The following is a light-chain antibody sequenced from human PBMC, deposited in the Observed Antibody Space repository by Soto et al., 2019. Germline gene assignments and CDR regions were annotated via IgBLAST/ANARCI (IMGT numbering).Light chain of an antibody. V-gene: IGLV2-14*03. CDR3: CSYADGSIYF. J-gene: IGLJ1*01. Sequence: QSVLTQPASVSGSPGQSITISCTGTSSDVGAYDYVSWYLQYPDKAPQLLIYYVDHRPSGVSSRFSGSKSGNTASLTISGLQAEDEGDYYCCSYADGSIYFFGTGTKVTVL. CDR2: YVD. CDR1: SSDVGAYDY.